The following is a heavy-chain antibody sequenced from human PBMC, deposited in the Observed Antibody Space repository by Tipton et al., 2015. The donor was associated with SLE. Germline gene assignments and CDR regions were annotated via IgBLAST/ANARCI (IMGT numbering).Heavy chain of an antibody. D-gene: IGHD3-22*01. V-gene: IGHV4-61*02. CDR3: ARGEYYYDGTGYHLLGQFDY. J-gene: IGHJ4*02. CDR2: IFDTGST. CDR1: GDSMSSFSHY. Sequence: LRLSCIVSGDSMSSFSHYWSWIRQPAGKGLEWIGRIFDTGSTDYNPSLKSRVIISVDTSKNQFSLKLSSVTAADTAVYYCARGEYYYDGTGYHLLGQFDYWGQGTLVTVSS.